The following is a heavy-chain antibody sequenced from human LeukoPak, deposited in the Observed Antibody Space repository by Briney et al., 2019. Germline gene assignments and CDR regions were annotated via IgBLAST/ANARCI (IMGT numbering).Heavy chain of an antibody. J-gene: IGHJ6*02. CDR3: ARDHGYFGMDV. Sequence: SETLSLTCIVSGGSIGNYYWNWIRQPPGKGLEWIGYTSYSGNTTYNPSLKSRVTISIDPFKNQLSLKVTSVTAADTAVYYCARDHGYFGMDVWGQGTTVTISS. CDR1: GGSIGNYY. V-gene: IGHV4-59*01. CDR2: TSYSGNT.